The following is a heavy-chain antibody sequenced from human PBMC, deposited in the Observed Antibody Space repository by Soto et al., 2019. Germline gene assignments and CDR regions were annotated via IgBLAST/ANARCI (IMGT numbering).Heavy chain of an antibody. Sequence: GGSLRLSCAASAFTFSTYGMHWLRQAPGKGLEWVAVISYDGSTKFYADSVKGRFTISRDNSKNTLYLQMNSLRAEDTAVYYCAKDRYSNTGNWFDPWGQGTLVTVYS. J-gene: IGHJ5*02. CDR1: AFTFSTYG. V-gene: IGHV3-30*18. CDR2: ISYDGSTK. CDR3: AKDRYSNTGNWFDP. D-gene: IGHD6-13*01.